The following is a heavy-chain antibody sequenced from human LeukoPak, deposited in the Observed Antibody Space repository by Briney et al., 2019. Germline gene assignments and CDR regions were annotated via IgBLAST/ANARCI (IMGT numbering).Heavy chain of an antibody. Sequence: PGGSLRLSCAASGFTFSSYGMHWVRQAPGKGLEWVAVISYDGSKKFYADSVKGRFTISRDNSKNTLFLQMNSLRAEDTALYHCARRPDLGYCSSTSCYAYWYMDVWGKGTTVTVSS. D-gene: IGHD2-2*01. CDR3: ARRPDLGYCSSTSCYAYWYMDV. CDR2: ISYDGSKK. J-gene: IGHJ6*03. CDR1: GFTFSSYG. V-gene: IGHV3-30*03.